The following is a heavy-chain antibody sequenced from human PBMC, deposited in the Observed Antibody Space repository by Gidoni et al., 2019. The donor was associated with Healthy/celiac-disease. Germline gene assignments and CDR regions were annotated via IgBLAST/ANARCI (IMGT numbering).Heavy chain of an antibody. D-gene: IGHD3-22*01. CDR2: INPNSGGT. V-gene: IGHV1-2*06. CDR1: GHTFTGYY. Sequence: QVQLVQSGAEVKKPGASVKVSCKAAGHTFTGYYMHWMRQAPGQGLAWMGRINPNSGGTNYAQKFQGRVTMTRDTSISTAYMELSRLRSDDTAVYYCARDYYDSSGYPDAFDIWGQGTMVTVSS. CDR3: ARDYYDSSGYPDAFDI. J-gene: IGHJ3*02.